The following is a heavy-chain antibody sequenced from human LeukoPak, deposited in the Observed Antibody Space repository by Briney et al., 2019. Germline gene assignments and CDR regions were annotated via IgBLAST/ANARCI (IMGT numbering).Heavy chain of an antibody. Sequence: PGGSLRLSCAVSGFTFSSYAMSWVRQAPGKGLEWVSVISDSGGSTYYADSAKGRFTISRDNSKNTLYLQMNSLRAEDTAVYYCAKGGAKGADYWGQGTLVTVSS. D-gene: IGHD1-26*01. CDR1: GFTFSSYA. CDR2: ISDSGGST. J-gene: IGHJ4*02. V-gene: IGHV3-23*01. CDR3: AKGGAKGADY.